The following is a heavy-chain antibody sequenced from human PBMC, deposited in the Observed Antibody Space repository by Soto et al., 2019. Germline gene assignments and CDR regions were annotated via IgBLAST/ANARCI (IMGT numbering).Heavy chain of an antibody. CDR3: ARWVEVSLDYFDS. J-gene: IGHJ4*02. Sequence: QVRLQESGPRLVESSQTLSLTCTVSGGSISNGYHYWSWVRQTPGKGLEWVGHVYHSGRTQYNPSLKRRVCILVDTSRSPFSLNLNFMPAADTAVYYCARWVEVSLDYFDSWGQGIPVTVSS. CDR1: GGSISNGYHY. V-gene: IGHV4-30-4*01. D-gene: IGHD2-15*01. CDR2: VYHSGRT.